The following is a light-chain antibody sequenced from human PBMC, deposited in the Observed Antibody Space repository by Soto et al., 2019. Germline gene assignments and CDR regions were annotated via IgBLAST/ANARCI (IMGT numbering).Light chain of an antibody. CDR3: QQRINWPLT. V-gene: IGKV3-11*01. CDR2: DAS. J-gene: IGKJ4*01. CDR1: QSVSSY. Sequence: EIVLTQSPATLSLSAGERATLSCRASQSVSSYLAWYQQKPGQAPRLLIYDASNRATGIPARFSGSGSGTYFTLSISSLEPEDFAVYFCQQRINWPLTFGGGTKVEIK.